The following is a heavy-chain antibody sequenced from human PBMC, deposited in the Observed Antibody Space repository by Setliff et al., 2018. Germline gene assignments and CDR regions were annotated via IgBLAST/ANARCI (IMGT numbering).Heavy chain of an antibody. CDR1: GYNFTSYW. CDR2: IYLGDSET. D-gene: IGHD3-10*01. Sequence: PGESLKISCKGPGYNFTSYWIGWVRQMPGKGLEGMGIIYLGDSETRYSPSFQGQVTISADKSISTAYLQWSSLKASDTAMYYCARHMVVRGVGGFDYWGQGTLVTVSS. V-gene: IGHV5-51*01. CDR3: ARHMVVRGVGGFDY. J-gene: IGHJ4*02.